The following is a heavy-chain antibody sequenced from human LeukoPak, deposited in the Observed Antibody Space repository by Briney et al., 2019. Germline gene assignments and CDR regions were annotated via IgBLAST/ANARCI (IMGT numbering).Heavy chain of an antibody. CDR3: AMDKVNWYFDL. CDR1: GGSISSYY. D-gene: IGHD2-2*03. Sequence: KPSETLSLTCTVSGGSISSYYWSWIRQPPGKGLEWIGYIYYSGSTNYNPSLKSRVTISVDTSKNQFSLKLSSVTAADTAVYYCAMDKVNWYFDLWGRGTLVTVSS. CDR2: IYYSGST. J-gene: IGHJ2*01. V-gene: IGHV4-59*01.